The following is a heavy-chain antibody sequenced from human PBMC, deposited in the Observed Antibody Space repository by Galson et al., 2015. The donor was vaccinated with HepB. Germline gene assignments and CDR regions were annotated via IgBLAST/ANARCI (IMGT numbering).Heavy chain of an antibody. J-gene: IGHJ4*02. CDR1: GFTFSSYN. V-gene: IGHV3-21*01. Sequence: SLRLSCAASGFTFSSYNMNWVRQAPGKGLEWVSSISSSSGYIYYADSVKGRFTISRDNAKNSLYMQMNSLRAEDTAVYYCARENWSFDYWGQGTLVTVSS. CDR3: ARENWSFDY. CDR2: ISSSSGYI. D-gene: IGHD1-1*01.